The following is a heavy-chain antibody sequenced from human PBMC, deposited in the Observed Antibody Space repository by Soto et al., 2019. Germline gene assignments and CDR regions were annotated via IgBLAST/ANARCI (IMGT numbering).Heavy chain of an antibody. CDR3: ARDLAEWPRWGFDI. CDR1: GGTFSSYA. D-gene: IGHD3-3*01. V-gene: IGHV1-69*13. CDR2: IIPIFGTA. Sequence: ASVKVSCKASGGTFSSYAISWVRQAPGQGLEWMGGIIPIFGTANYAQKFQGRVTITADESTSTAYMELSSLRSEDTAVYYCARDLAEWPRWGFDIWGQGTMVTISS. J-gene: IGHJ3*02.